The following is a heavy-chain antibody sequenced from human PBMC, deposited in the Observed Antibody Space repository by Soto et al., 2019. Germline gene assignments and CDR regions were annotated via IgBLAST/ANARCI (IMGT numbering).Heavy chain of an antibody. D-gene: IGHD5-12*01. J-gene: IGHJ5*02. CDR2: FDPEDGET. CDR1: GYTLTELS. CDR3: ATRGRLRFDRPPVS. V-gene: IGHV1-24*01. Sequence: ASVKVSCKVSGYTLTELSMHWVRQAPGKGLEWMGGFDPEDGETIYAQKFQGRVTMTEDTSTDTAYMELSSLRSEDTAVFYCATRGRLRFDRPPVSWGKEPRVTAPS.